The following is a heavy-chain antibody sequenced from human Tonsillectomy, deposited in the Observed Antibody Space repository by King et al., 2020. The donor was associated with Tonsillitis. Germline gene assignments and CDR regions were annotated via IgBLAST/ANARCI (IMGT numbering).Heavy chain of an antibody. CDR2: ISYDGSNK. Sequence: VQLVESGGGVVQPGRSLRLSCAASGFTFSSYGMHWVRQALGKGLEWVAVISYDGSNKYYADSVKGRFTISRDNSKNTLYLQMNSLRAEDTAVYYCAKEGYGDQDDDAFDIWGQGTMVTVSS. CDR3: AKEGYGDQDDDAFDI. D-gene: IGHD4-17*01. V-gene: IGHV3-30*18. CDR1: GFTFSSYG. J-gene: IGHJ3*02.